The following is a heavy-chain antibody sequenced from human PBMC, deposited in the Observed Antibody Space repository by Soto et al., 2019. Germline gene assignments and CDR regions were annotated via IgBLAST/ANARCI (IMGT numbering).Heavy chain of an antibody. CDR2: IWYDGSNK. D-gene: IGHD1-7*01. CDR3: ARDRTGTTEFLDY. V-gene: IGHV3-33*01. J-gene: IGHJ4*02. Sequence: QVQLVESGGGVVQPGRSLRLSCAASGFTFSSYGMHWVRQATGKGLEWVAVIWYDGSNKYYADSVKGRFTISRDNSKNTLYLQMHSLRAEDTAVYYCARDRTGTTEFLDYWGQGTLVTVSS. CDR1: GFTFSSYG.